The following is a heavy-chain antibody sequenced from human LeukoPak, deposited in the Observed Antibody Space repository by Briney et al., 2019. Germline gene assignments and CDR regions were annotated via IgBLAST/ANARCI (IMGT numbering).Heavy chain of an antibody. D-gene: IGHD2-2*02. Sequence: PGGSLRLSCAASGFTFSSYWMSWVSQAPGKGLEWVANIKQDGSEKYYVDSVKGRFTISRDNAKNSLYLQMNSLRAEDTAVYYCAKDLGYCSSTSCYNPFDYWGQGTLVTVSS. J-gene: IGHJ4*02. CDR2: IKQDGSEK. V-gene: IGHV3-7*01. CDR1: GFTFSSYW. CDR3: AKDLGYCSSTSCYNPFDY.